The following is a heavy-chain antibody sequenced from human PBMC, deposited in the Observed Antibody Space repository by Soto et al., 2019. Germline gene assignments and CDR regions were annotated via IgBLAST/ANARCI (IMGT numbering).Heavy chain of an antibody. V-gene: IGHV4-4*02. CDR2: IYHGGGA. Sequence: QVQLQESGPGLMKPSGTLSLTCAVSGGSIGTENWWSWVRQPPGKGLRWIGEIYHGGGARYNPSLRSRVTISVDKSKNQFSLTLSSVTAADTAVYYCARLVMSANSFDIWGQGTMVTVSS. CDR1: GGSIGTENW. J-gene: IGHJ3*02. CDR3: ARLVMSANSFDI. D-gene: IGHD2-2*01.